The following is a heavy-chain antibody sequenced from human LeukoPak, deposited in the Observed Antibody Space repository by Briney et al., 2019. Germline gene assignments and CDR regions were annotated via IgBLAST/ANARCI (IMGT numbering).Heavy chain of an antibody. CDR3: ARHGPLYEYFYYNMDV. CDR2: IYYSGSI. D-gene: IGHD5/OR15-5a*01. J-gene: IGHJ6*02. V-gene: IGHV4-59*08. Sequence: SQTLSLTCTVSGDSISSYYWSWIRQPPGKGLEWLGYIYYSGSIDYNPSLKSRVTISVDTSKNQFSLKVSSVTAADTAVYYCARHGPLYEYFYYNMDVWGQGTTVTVSS. CDR1: GDSISSYY.